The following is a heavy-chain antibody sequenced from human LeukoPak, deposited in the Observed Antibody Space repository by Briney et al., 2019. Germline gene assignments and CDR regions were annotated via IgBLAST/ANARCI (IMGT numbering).Heavy chain of an antibody. V-gene: IGHV3-30-3*01. Sequence: GGSLGLSCAASGFTFSSYAMHWVRQAPGKGLEWVAVISYDGSNKYYADSVKGRFTISRDNSKNTLYLQMDSLRAEDTAVYYCARGDVDYWGQGTLVTVSS. CDR3: ARGDVDY. CDR1: GFTFSSYA. J-gene: IGHJ4*02. CDR2: ISYDGSNK.